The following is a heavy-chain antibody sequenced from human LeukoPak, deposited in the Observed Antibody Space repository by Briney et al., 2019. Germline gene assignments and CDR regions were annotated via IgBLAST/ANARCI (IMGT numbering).Heavy chain of an antibody. CDR2: ISGSGGST. Sequence: GGSLRLSCAASGFTFSSYAMSWVRQAPGKGLEWVSAISGSGGSTYYADSVRGRFTISRDNSKNTLYLQMNSLRAEDTAVYYCEKVWVIAATFSGYFAYGAQGPLVPVS. D-gene: IGHD6-6*01. J-gene: IGHJ4*02. V-gene: IGHV3-23*01. CDR3: EKVWVIAATFSGYFAY. CDR1: GFTFSSYA.